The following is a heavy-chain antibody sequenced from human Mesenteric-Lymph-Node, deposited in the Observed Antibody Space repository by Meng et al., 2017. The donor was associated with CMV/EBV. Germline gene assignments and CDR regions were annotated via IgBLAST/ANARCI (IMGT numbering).Heavy chain of an antibody. Sequence: SETLSLTCTVSGGSISSSSYYWGWIRQPPGKGLEWIGSIYYSGRTYYTPSLKSRVTISVDTSKNQFSLKLSSVTAADTAVYYCAKTSPTIYSSPPGDGFDIWGQGTMVTVSS. CDR2: IYYSGRT. J-gene: IGHJ3*02. D-gene: IGHD6-19*01. V-gene: IGHV4-39*07. CDR1: GGSISSSSYY. CDR3: AKTSPTIYSSPPGDGFDI.